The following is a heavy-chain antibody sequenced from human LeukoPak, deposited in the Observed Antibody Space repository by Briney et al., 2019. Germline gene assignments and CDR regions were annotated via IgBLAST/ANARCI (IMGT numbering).Heavy chain of an antibody. CDR2: IYYSGTT. D-gene: IGHD6-13*01. CDR1: GDSISSSSYY. J-gene: IGHJ4*02. V-gene: IGHV4-39*01. CDR3: ARVVRSSWTLFDY. Sequence: PSETLSLTCTVSGDSISSSSYYWAWIRQPPGKGLEWIGNIYYSGTTYNNPSLKSRVNIDVDTSKNQFSPKLSSVTAADMAVYYCARVVRSSWTLFDYWGQGTLVTVSS.